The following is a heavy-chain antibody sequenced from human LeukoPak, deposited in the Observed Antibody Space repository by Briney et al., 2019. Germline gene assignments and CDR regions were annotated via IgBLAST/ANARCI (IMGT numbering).Heavy chain of an antibody. D-gene: IGHD2-2*01. Sequence: PGGSLRLSCAASGFTFSSYWMHWVRQAPGKGLVWVSRINSDGSSTSYADSVKGRFTISRDNAKNTLYLQMNSLRADDTAVYYCARAARGYQQIFDYWGQGTLVTVSS. CDR3: ARAARGYQQIFDY. V-gene: IGHV3-74*01. CDR2: INSDGSST. J-gene: IGHJ4*02. CDR1: GFTFSSYW.